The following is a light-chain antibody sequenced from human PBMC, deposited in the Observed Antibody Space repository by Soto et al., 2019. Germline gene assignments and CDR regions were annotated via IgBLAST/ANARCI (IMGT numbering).Light chain of an antibody. CDR3: QHYNSYPT. CDR1: QSSSRW. V-gene: IGKV1-5*03. Sequence: DIQMTQFPSTLAATVGHRVNISFQASQSSSRWLAWYQQKPGKAPKVLIYKASSLESGVPSRFSGSGSGTEFTLTISSLQPDDFATYYFQHYNSYPTCGQGTRLGIK. J-gene: IGKJ5*01. CDR2: KAS.